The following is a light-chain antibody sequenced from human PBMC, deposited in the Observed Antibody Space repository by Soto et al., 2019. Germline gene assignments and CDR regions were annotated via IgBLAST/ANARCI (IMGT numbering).Light chain of an antibody. Sequence: EIVLTQSPGTLSLSPGERATLSCRASQSVSSSYLAWYQQKPGQAPRLLIYGASSRATGIPDRFSGSGSGAAFTLTISSLEHEDFAVYYCQQYGSSPLFTFGPVTKVDIK. CDR1: QSVSSSY. CDR2: GAS. J-gene: IGKJ3*01. V-gene: IGKV3-20*01. CDR3: QQYGSSPLFT.